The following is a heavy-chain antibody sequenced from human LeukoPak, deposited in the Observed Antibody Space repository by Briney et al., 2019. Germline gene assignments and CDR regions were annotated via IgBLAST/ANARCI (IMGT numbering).Heavy chain of an antibody. CDR2: IYYSGST. CDR3: ARCPYLDAEPYYYYMDV. V-gene: IGHV4-34*01. D-gene: IGHD3/OR15-3a*01. J-gene: IGHJ6*03. Sequence: SETLSLTCAVYGGSFSGYYWSWIRQPPGKGLEWIGSIYYSGSTYYNPSLKSRVTISVDTSKNQFSLKLSSVTAADTAVYYCARCPYLDAEPYYYYMDVWGKGTTVTVSS. CDR1: GGSFSGYY.